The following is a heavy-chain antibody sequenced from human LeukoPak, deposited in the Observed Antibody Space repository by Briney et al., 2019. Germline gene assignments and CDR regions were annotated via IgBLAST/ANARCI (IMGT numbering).Heavy chain of an antibody. D-gene: IGHD4-17*01. CDR2: INHSGSTT. V-gene: IGHV4-34*01. CDR1: GGTFSAYY. Sequence: SETLSLTCAVYGGTFSAYYWSWIRQPPGKGLEWIGEINHSGSTTNYNPSLKSRVTISVDTSKNQFSLQLKSVTAADTAVYYCARDRRPYGDYDYWGQGTLVTVSS. CDR3: ARDRRPYGDYDY. J-gene: IGHJ4*02.